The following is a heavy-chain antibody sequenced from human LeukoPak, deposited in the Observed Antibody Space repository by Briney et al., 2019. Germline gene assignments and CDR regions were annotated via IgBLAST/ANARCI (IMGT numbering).Heavy chain of an antibody. V-gene: IGHV3-23*01. CDR3: AKCSGGTCYSSLDY. CDR2: ISGSGGST. CDR1: GFTFSSYA. Sequence: GGSLRLSCAASGFTFSSYAMSWVRQAPGKGLEWVSGISGSGGSTYYEDSVKGRFTISRDNSKNTLYLQMNSLRAGDTAVYYCAKCSGGTCYSSLDYWGQGTLVTVSS. J-gene: IGHJ4*02. D-gene: IGHD2-15*01.